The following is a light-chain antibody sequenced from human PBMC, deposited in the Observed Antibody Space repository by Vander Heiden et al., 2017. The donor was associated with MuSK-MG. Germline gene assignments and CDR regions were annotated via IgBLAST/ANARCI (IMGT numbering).Light chain of an antibody. CDR2: DVS. V-gene: IGLV2-14*01. CDR1: SSDVGGYNY. J-gene: IGLJ2*01. Sequence: QSALTQPASVSGSPGQSIAISCTGTSSDVGGYNYVSWYQQHPGKAPKLMSYDVSNRPSGVSNRCSGSKSGNTASLTISGLQAEDEADYDCSSYTSSSNVVFGGGTKLTVL. CDR3: SSYTSSSNVV.